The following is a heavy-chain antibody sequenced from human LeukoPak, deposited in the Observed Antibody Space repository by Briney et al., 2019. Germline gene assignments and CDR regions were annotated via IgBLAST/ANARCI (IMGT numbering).Heavy chain of an antibody. V-gene: IGHV3-74*01. D-gene: IGHD3-22*01. CDR1: GFTFSSYW. Sequence: PGGSLRLSCAASGFTFSSYWMHWVRQAPGKGLVWVSRINSDGSSTSYADSVKGRFTISRDNAKNTLYLQMNSLRAEDTAVYYCARDGGDYYDSSGYSNWGQGTLVTVSS. CDR2: INSDGSST. CDR3: ARDGGDYYDSSGYSN. J-gene: IGHJ4*02.